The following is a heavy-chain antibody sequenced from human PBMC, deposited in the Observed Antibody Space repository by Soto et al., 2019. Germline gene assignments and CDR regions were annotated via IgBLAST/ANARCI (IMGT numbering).Heavy chain of an antibody. CDR3: ARDPGIALAGTLFDY. J-gene: IGHJ4*02. CDR2: IWYDGSNE. CDR1: GFTFSTYG. Sequence: QVQLVESGGGVVQPGRSLRLSCAASGFTFSTYGMHWVRQAPGKGLEWVAVIWYDGSNEYYADSVKGRFATSRDNSKNTLYLQMNSLRAEDTAVYHCARDPGIALAGTLFDYWGQGTLVTVSS. V-gene: IGHV3-33*01. D-gene: IGHD6-19*01.